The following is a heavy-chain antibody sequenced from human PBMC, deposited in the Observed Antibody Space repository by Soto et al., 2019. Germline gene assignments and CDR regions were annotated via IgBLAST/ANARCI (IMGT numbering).Heavy chain of an antibody. Sequence: QVQLVQSGAEVKKPGASVKISCKASGYTFTSYYMHWVRQAPGQGLEWMGIINPSGGSTNYAQKHQGRVRMTRQTSTSTAYMVLNVLRSEDTAVYYCARPPYPGCINAVCYPLDYWGQGTRVTVSS. CDR3: ARPPYPGCINAVCYPLDY. CDR1: GYTFTSYY. V-gene: IGHV1-46*01. D-gene: IGHD2-8*01. J-gene: IGHJ4*02. CDR2: INPSGGST.